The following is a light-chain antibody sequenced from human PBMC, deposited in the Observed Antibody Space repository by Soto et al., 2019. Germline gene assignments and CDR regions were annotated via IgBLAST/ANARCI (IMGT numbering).Light chain of an antibody. CDR3: QSYDISLSGWV. Sequence: QSALTQPPSVSGAPGQRVTISCTGSSSNIGAGYVVPWYHQLPGTAPKLLISGNSNRPSGVPDRFSGSKAGTSASLAITGLQAEDEADYYCQSYDISLSGWVFGGGTKVTVL. V-gene: IGLV1-40*01. CDR1: SSNIGAGYV. CDR2: GNS. J-gene: IGLJ3*02.